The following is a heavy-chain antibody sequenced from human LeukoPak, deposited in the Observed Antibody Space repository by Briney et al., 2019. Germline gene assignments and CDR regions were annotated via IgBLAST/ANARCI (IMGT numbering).Heavy chain of an antibody. CDR2: ISSGSSNI. J-gene: IGHJ4*02. CDR3: ARGENYYESGSSLLPFDY. Sequence: PGGSLRLSCAASGFTLSSYSMNWVRQALGKGLEWVSYISSGSSNIYYGDSMRGRLTIARDNAENSLFLQMNSLRAEDTAVYYCARGENYYESGSSLLPFDYWGQGTLVTVSS. CDR1: GFTLSSYS. D-gene: IGHD3-10*01. V-gene: IGHV3-21*01.